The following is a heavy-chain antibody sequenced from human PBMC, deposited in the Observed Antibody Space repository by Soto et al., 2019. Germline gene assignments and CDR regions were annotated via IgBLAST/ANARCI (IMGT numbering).Heavy chain of an antibody. CDR2: ISYDGSNK. CDR1: GFTFSSYA. Sequence: QVQLVESGGGVVQPGRSLRLSCAASGFTFSSYAMHWVRQAPGKGLEWVAVISYDGSNKYYADSVKGRFTISRENSKNTLYLQMNSLRAEHSAVYYCARDRLRYNWNDFPYYYYGMDVWGQGTTVTVSS. D-gene: IGHD1-1*01. V-gene: IGHV3-30-3*01. CDR3: ARDRLRYNWNDFPYYYYGMDV. J-gene: IGHJ6*02.